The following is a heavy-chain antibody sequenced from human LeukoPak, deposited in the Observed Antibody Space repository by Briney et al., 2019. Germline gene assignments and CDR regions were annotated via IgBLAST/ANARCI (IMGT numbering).Heavy chain of an antibody. CDR1: GGSFSGYY. D-gene: IGHD1-26*01. J-gene: IGHJ4*02. V-gene: IGHV4-34*01. CDR2: INHSGST. Sequence: SETLSLTCAVYGGSFSGYYWNWIRQPPGKGLEWIGEINHSGSTNYNPSLKSRVTISVDTSKNQFSLKLSSVTAADTAVYYCARGDIVGATLNYWGQGTLVTASS. CDR3: ARGDIVGATLNY.